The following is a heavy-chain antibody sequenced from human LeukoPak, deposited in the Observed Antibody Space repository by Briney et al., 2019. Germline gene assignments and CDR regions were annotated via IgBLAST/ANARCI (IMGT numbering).Heavy chain of an antibody. Sequence: GGSLRLSCAASGFTFSSYEMNWVRQAPGKGLEWVSYISSSGSTIYYADSVKGRFTISRDNAKNTLYLQMNSLRAEDTAVYYCAKNQDDYVWGSYSFDYWGQGTLVTVSS. V-gene: IGHV3-48*03. CDR1: GFTFSSYE. J-gene: IGHJ4*02. CDR3: AKNQDDYVWGSYSFDY. D-gene: IGHD3-16*01. CDR2: ISSSGSTI.